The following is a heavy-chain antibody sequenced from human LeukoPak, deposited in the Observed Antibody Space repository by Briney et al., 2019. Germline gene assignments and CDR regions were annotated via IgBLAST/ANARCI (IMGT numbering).Heavy chain of an antibody. CDR2: IIPILGIA. D-gene: IGHD5-12*01. J-gene: IGHJ4*02. V-gene: IGHV1-69*04. Sequence: SVKVSCKASGGTFSSYAISWVRQAPGQGLEWMGRIIPILGIANYAQKFQGRVTITADKSTSTAYMELSSLRSEDAAVYYCARDCSGYDSGECYWGQGTLVTVSS. CDR1: GGTFSSYA. CDR3: ARDCSGYDSGECY.